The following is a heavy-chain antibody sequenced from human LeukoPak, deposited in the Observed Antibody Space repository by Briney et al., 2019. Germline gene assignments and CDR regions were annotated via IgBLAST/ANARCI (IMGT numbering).Heavy chain of an antibody. CDR1: GGSISRYY. CDR2: IYYSGST. J-gene: IGHJ4*02. CDR3: ARVSSLGYYFDY. D-gene: IGHD2-2*01. V-gene: IGHV4-59*01. Sequence: PSETLSLTCTVSGGSISRYYWSWIRQPPGEGLEWIGYIYYSGSTNYNPSLESRVTISVDTSNNQFSLRLSSATAADTAVYYCARVSSLGYYFDYWGQGILVTVSS.